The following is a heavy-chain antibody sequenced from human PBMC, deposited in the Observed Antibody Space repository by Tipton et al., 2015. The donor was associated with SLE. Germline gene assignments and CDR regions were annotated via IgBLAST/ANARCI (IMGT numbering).Heavy chain of an antibody. CDR2: IYYSGST. D-gene: IGHD4-23*01. V-gene: IGHV4-61*08. Sequence: GLVKPSETPSLTCTVSGDSISRSGYYWAWIRQPPGKGLEWIGYIYYSGSTNYNPSLKSRVTISVDTSKNQFSLKLSSVTAADTAVYYCARVYGGNPGWFDPWGQGTLVTVSS. J-gene: IGHJ5*02. CDR1: GDSISRSGYY. CDR3: ARVYGGNPGWFDP.